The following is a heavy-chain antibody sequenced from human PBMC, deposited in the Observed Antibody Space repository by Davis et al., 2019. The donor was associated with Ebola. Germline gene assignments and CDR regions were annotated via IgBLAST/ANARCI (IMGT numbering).Heavy chain of an antibody. V-gene: IGHV3-30*03. CDR1: GFTFRNYG. Sequence: GESLKISCAASGFTFRNYGMHWVRQAPGKGLEWVALILYDGSKKFYADSVQGRFTISRDNSKTTLYLQMNSLRAEDTAVYYCARTGIAASPVFDYWGQGTLVTVSS. CDR2: ILYDGSKK. D-gene: IGHD6-6*01. CDR3: ARTGIAASPVFDY. J-gene: IGHJ4*02.